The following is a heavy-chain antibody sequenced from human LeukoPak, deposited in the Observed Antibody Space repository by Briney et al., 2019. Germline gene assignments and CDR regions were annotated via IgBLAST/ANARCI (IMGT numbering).Heavy chain of an antibody. V-gene: IGHV3-30*02. J-gene: IGHJ4*02. CDR1: GFTFSSYG. CDR3: AKPQYYYDSSGGTDY. CDR2: IRYDGSNK. Sequence: GGSLRLSCAASGFTFSSYGMHWARQAPGKGLEWVAFIRYDGSNKYYADSVKGRFTISRDNSKNTLYLQMNSLRAEDTAVYYCAKPQYYYDSSGGTDYWGQGTLVTVSS. D-gene: IGHD3-22*01.